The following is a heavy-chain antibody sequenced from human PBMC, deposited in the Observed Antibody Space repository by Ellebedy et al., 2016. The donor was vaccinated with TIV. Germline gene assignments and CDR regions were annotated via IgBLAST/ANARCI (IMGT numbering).Heavy chain of an antibody. CDR3: EKAPIGSCSGSTCYYLDY. Sequence: GESLKISCAASGFTFSSYAMSWVRQAPGKGLEWVSAISGNGGSTYYADSVKGRFTISRDNSKNTLFLQLNSLRAEDTAIYYCEKAPIGSCSGSTCYYLDYWGQGTLVTVSS. V-gene: IGHV3-23*01. CDR2: ISGNGGST. CDR1: GFTFSSYA. D-gene: IGHD2-15*01. J-gene: IGHJ4*02.